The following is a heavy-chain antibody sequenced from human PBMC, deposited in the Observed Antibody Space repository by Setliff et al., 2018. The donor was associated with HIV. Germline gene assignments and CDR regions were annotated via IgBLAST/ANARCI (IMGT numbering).Heavy chain of an antibody. Sequence: GASVKVSCKASGGTFSSYAISWVRQAPGQGLEWMGGILPMFGTADYPQKFQGRVTITADESTSTAYMELSGLRSEDTAVYYCARDNGLLPQPQYYNYYMDVWGKGTTVTVSS. CDR3: ARDNGLLPQPQYYNYYMDV. CDR2: ILPMFGTA. J-gene: IGHJ6*03. V-gene: IGHV1-69*13. CDR1: GGTFSSYA. D-gene: IGHD3-22*01.